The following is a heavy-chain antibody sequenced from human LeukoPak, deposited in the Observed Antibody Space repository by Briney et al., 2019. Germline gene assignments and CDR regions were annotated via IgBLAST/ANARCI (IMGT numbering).Heavy chain of an antibody. J-gene: IGHJ6*02. CDR2: ISAYNGNT. V-gene: IGHV1-18*01. CDR3: AATYYDILTGYFNYYYGMDV. D-gene: IGHD3-9*01. CDR1: GYTFTSYG. Sequence: ASVKVSCKASGYTFTSYGISWVRQAPGQGLEWMGWISAYNGNTNYAQKLQGRVTMTTDTSTSTAYMELRSLRSDDTAVCYCAATYYDILTGYFNYYYGMDVWGQGTTVTVSS.